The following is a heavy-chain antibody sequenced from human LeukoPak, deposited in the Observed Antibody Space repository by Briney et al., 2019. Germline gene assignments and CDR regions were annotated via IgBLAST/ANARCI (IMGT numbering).Heavy chain of an antibody. D-gene: IGHD3-3*01. CDR3: AKGRRGVVITQEIDY. CDR2: IWYDGSNK. CDR1: GFTFSSYG. J-gene: IGHJ4*02. Sequence: GGSLRLSCAASGFTFSSYGMHWVRQAPGKGLEWVAVIWYDGSNKYYADSVKGRFTISRDNSKNTLYLQMNSLRAEDTAVYYCAKGRRGVVITQEIDYWGQGTLVTVSS. V-gene: IGHV3-33*06.